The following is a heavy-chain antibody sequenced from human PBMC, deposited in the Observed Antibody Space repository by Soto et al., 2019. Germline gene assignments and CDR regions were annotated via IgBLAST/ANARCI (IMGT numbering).Heavy chain of an antibody. CDR3: ARVTFTPNGFDS. J-gene: IGHJ5*01. V-gene: IGHV4-30-4*01. Sequence: SETLSLTCTVSGDSISSPDYYWSWIRQAPGKGLELIGYVYYRGSIHYTPSFESRVSISIDTSKNQFSLRLTSVTAADSAVYFCARVTFTPNGFDSWGQGILVTVSS. CDR2: VYYRGSI. CDR1: GDSISSPDYY. D-gene: IGHD3-16*01.